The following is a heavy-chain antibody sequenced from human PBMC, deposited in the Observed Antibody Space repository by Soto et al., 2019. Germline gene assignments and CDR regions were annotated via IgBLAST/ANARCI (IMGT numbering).Heavy chain of an antibody. CDR2: IWYDGSNK. CDR3: ARGIEQWLAFDY. Sequence: GSLRLSCAASGFTFSSYGMHWVRQAPGKGLEWVAVIWYDGSNKYYADSVKGRFTISRDNSKNTLYLQMNSLRAEDTAVYYCARGIEQWLAFDYWGQGTLVTVSS. V-gene: IGHV3-33*01. CDR1: GFTFSSYG. J-gene: IGHJ4*02. D-gene: IGHD6-19*01.